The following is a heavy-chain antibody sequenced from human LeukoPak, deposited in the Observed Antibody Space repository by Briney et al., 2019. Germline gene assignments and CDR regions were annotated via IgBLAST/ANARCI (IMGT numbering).Heavy chain of an antibody. V-gene: IGHV4-31*03. Sequence: PSQTLSLTCTVSGGSISSGGYYWSWIRQHPGKGLEWIGYIYYSGSTYYNPSLKSRVTISVDTSKNQFSLKLSPVTAADTAVYYCARDGLSSSWFTPHNYHFYYMDVWGKGTTVTVSS. CDR3: ARDGLSSSWFTPHNYHFYYMDV. D-gene: IGHD6-13*01. J-gene: IGHJ6*03. CDR2: IYYSGST. CDR1: GGSISSGGYY.